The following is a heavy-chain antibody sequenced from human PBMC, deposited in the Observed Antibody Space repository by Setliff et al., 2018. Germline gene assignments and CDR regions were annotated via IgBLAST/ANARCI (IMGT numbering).Heavy chain of an antibody. CDR2: TIPIFGTT. CDR1: GATFSSYG. D-gene: IGHD5-18*01. Sequence: SVKVSCKASGATFSSYGISWVRQAPGQGLEWMAGTIPIFGTTEYAQKFQGRLTIITDESTNTAFMQLSSLRSDDTAVYYCARGGYSYGYDHGFDIWGQGTMVTVS. CDR3: ARGGYSYGYDHGFDI. V-gene: IGHV1-69*05. J-gene: IGHJ3*02.